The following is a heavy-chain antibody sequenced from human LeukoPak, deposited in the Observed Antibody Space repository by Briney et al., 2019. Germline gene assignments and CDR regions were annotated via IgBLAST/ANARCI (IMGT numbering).Heavy chain of an antibody. Sequence: ASVKVSCKASGYTFNSYDITWVRQATGQGLEWMGWMNPDSGNTGYAQKFLGRVTMTRDTSTSTVYMELSSLRAEDTAVYYCAKDPSFANRNRFPPGIWGQGTMVTVSS. CDR2: MNPDSGNT. J-gene: IGHJ3*02. D-gene: IGHD1-14*01. CDR1: GYTFNSYD. CDR3: AKDPSFANRNRFPPGI. V-gene: IGHV1-8*01.